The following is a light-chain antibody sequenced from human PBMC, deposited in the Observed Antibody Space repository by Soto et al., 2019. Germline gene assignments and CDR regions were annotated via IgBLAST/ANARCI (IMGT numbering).Light chain of an antibody. CDR1: ESISRDY. J-gene: IGKJ2*01. Sequence: EIVLTQSPGTLSLSPGQRATLSCRASESISRDYLAWYQQRLGQAPRLLIYGASSGATGIPDRFSGSGSGTDFTLTISRLEPEDFAIYYCQQRSNSYTFGQGTKLEIK. V-gene: IGKV3D-20*02. CDR3: QQRSNSYT. CDR2: GAS.